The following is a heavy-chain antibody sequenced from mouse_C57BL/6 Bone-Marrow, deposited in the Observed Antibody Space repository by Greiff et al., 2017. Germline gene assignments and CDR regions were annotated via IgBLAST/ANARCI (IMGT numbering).Heavy chain of an antibody. CDR1: GFTFSSYG. CDR2: ISSGGSYT. Sequence: EVQRVESGGDLVKPGGSLKLSCAASGFTFSSYGMSWVRQTPDKRLEWVATISSGGSYTYYPDSVKGRFTISRDNAKNTLYLQMSRLKSEDTAMYYCARHRIYYDSSFYAMDYWGQGTSVTVSS. D-gene: IGHD2-4*01. J-gene: IGHJ4*01. V-gene: IGHV5-6*01. CDR3: ARHRIYYDSSFYAMDY.